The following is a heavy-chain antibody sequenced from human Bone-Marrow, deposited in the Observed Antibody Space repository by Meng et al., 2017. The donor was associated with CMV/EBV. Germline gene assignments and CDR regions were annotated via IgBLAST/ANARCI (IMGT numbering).Heavy chain of an antibody. V-gene: IGHV3-23*03. D-gene: IGHD6-13*01. J-gene: IGHJ3*02. CDR1: GCIFGSLA. CDR3: AKDQYSSNYYGPQRGLNPFDI. CDR2: IYSGGSGT. Sequence: GGSLRLSCAASGCIFGSLAMSWVRQAPGKGLEWVSLIYSGGSGTYYADAVKGRFTISRDNSKNTLYLQMNSLRAEDTAVYYCAKDQYSSNYYGPQRGLNPFDIWGQGTMVTVSS.